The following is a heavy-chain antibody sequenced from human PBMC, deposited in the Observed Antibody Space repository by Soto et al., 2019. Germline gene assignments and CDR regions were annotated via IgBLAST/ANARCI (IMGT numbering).Heavy chain of an antibody. CDR3: ARGRGRSFDY. J-gene: IGHJ4*02. V-gene: IGHV4-34*01. CDR2: INNSGGT. CDR1: GGSFSGYY. Sequence: QVQLQQWGAGLLKPSETLSLTCAVYGGSFSGYYWSWIRQPPGKGLEWIGEINNSGGTNYNPSLKGLVTIAVGTSKNQFSLTLSSVTAADTAVYYCARGRGRSFDYWGQGTLVTVSS. D-gene: IGHD3-16*01.